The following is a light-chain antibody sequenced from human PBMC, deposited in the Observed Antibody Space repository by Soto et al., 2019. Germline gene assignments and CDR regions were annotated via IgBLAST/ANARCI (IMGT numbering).Light chain of an antibody. CDR2: GAS. Sequence: ETVMTQSPATLSVSPGETATLSCRASQNVYTNLAWYQQKPGQAPRLVLYGASTRATGVPARFSGSGSGTEFTLTISGLQSEDFAVYYCQQYNRWPPYTFGQGTKVDIK. V-gene: IGKV3-15*01. CDR1: QNVYTN. CDR3: QQYNRWPPYT. J-gene: IGKJ2*01.